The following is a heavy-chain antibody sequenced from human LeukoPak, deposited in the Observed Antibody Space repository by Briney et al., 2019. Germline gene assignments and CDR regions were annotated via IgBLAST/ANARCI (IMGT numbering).Heavy chain of an antibody. CDR1: GGSVSSSNW. D-gene: IGHD3-10*01. CDR3: ARDAAQYYGSGSPNWFDP. Sequence: SGTLSLTCAVSGGSVSSSNWWSWVRQPPGKGLEWIGEINHSGSTNYNPSLKSRVTISVDTSKNQFSLKLSSVTAADTAVYYCARDAAQYYGSGSPNWFDPWGQGTLVTVSS. V-gene: IGHV4-4*02. J-gene: IGHJ5*02. CDR2: INHSGST.